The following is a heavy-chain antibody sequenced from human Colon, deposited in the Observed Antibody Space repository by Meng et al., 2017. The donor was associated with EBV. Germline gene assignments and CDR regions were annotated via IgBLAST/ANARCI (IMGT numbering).Heavy chain of an antibody. CDR2: IYYTGST. CDR3: ARNYYFDY. V-gene: IGHV4-30-4*01. J-gene: IGHJ4*02. CDR1: GGSINSGDYY. Sequence: QGRLQGSGPRLGKPSQTLSLPCAVVGGSINSGDYYWSWIRQPPGKGLECIGYIYYTGSTYYNPSLKSRVTISMDTSKNQFSLRLSSVTAADTAVYYCARNYYFDYWGQGTLVTVSS.